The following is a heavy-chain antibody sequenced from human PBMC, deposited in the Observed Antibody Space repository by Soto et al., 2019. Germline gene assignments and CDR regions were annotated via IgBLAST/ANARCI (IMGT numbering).Heavy chain of an antibody. V-gene: IGHV1-18*01. J-gene: IGHJ6*02. CDR1: GYTFTSNG. D-gene: IGHD3-3*01. Sequence: ASVKVSCKASGYTFTSNGISWVRQAPGQGLEWMGWIIANNGTTNYAQKFQGRVTITADESTSTAYMELSSLRSEDTAVYYCARDPLERITIFGVVIPYRYYGMDVWGQGTTVTVSS. CDR3: ARDPLERITIFGVVIPYRYYGMDV. CDR2: IIANNGTT.